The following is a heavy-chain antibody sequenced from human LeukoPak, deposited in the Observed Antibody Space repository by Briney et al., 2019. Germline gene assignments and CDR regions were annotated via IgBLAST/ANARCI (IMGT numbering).Heavy chain of an antibody. CDR1: GGSISSGGYY. CDR3: ARRDQVAGYFDY. J-gene: IGHJ4*02. V-gene: IGHV4-31*03. CDR2: IYYSGST. Sequence: SETLSLTCTVSGGSISSGGYYWSWIRQYPGKGLEWIGYIYYSGSTYYNASLKSRATISLDTSKNQFSVKLSSVTAADAAVYYCARRDQVAGYFDYWGPGTLVTVSS. D-gene: IGHD2-15*01.